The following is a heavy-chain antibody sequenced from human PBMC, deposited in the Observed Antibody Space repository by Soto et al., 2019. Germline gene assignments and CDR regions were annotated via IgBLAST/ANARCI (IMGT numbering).Heavy chain of an antibody. CDR1: GFTFSDYY. CDR2: ISSSGSTI. Sequence: GGSLRLSCAASGFTFSDYYMSWIRQAPGKGLEWVSYISSSGSTIYYADSVKGRFTISRDNAKNSLYLQMNSLRAEDTAVYYCARTYYDFWSGYYNYGMDVWGQGTTVTVSS. CDR3: ARTYYDFWSGYYNYGMDV. D-gene: IGHD3-3*01. V-gene: IGHV3-11*01. J-gene: IGHJ6*02.